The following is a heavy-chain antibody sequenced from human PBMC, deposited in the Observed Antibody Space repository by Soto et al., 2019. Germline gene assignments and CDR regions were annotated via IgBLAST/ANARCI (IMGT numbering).Heavy chain of an antibody. V-gene: IGHV3-21*01. CDR2: ISSSSSYI. D-gene: IGHD2-15*01. J-gene: IGHJ6*02. CDR3: ARDRYCSGGSCYEGDYYYYGMDV. CDR1: GFTFSSYS. Sequence: EVQLVESGGGLVKPGGSLRLSCAASGFTFSSYSMNWVRQAPGKGLEWVSSISSSSSYIYYADSVKGRFTISRDNAKNSLYLQMNSLRAEDTAVYYCARDRYCSGGSCYEGDYYYYGMDVWGQGTTVTVSS.